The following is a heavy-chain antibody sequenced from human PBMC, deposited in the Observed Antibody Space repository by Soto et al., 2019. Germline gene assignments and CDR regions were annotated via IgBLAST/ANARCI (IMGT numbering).Heavy chain of an antibody. D-gene: IGHD3-16*01. CDR2: ITVGSSHI. Sequence: EVQLVESGGGLVKPGGSLRLSCTGSGFPFSAYNINWVRQAPGKGLEWVSSITVGSSHIYQTNSMKGRFTIYRDDAKNSVYLQIDRLRDEDTALYYCSRSPEVGVRGAYWGQGTLVTVSS. CDR1: GFPFSAYN. CDR3: SRSPEVGVRGAY. J-gene: IGHJ4*02. V-gene: IGHV3-21*01.